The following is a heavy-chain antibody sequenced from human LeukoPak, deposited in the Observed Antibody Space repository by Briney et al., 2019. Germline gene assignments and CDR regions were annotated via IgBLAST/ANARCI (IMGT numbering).Heavy chain of an antibody. D-gene: IGHD2-2*01. V-gene: IGHV1-69*06. CDR1: GGTFSSYA. CDR3: FVGSTQYCSSTSCRRGSIDY. Sequence: SLKVSCAASGGTFSSYAISWVRQAPGQGLEWMGAIIPIFGTANYAQKFQGRVTITADKSTSTAYMELSSLRSEDTAVYYCFVGSTQYCSSTSCRRGSIDYWGQGTLVTVSS. CDR2: IIPIFGTA. J-gene: IGHJ4*02.